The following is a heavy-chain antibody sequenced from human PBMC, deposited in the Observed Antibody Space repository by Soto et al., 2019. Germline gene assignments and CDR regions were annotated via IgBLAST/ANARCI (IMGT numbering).Heavy chain of an antibody. V-gene: IGHV4-39*01. CDR2: IYNSGST. J-gene: IGHJ6*02. D-gene: IGHD3-3*01. Sequence: PSETLSLTCTVSGGSISSSSYYWGWIRQPPGKGLEWIGRIYNSGSTYYNPSLKSRVTISVDTSKNQFSLKLSSVTAADTAVYYCARQPYDFWSGYPVYYYYYGMDVWGQGTTVTVSS. CDR1: GGSISSSSYY. CDR3: ARQPYDFWSGYPVYYYYYGMDV.